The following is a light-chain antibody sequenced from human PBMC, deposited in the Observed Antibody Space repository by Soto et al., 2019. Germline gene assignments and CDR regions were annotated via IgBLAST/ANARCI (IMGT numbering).Light chain of an antibody. V-gene: IGKV3-20*01. CDR3: QQYGSSPHWT. CDR2: GAS. J-gene: IGKJ1*01. CDR1: QSVSSSY. Sequence: EIVLTQSPGTLSLSPGERATLSCRASQSVSSSYLAWHQQKPGQAPRLLIYGASSRATGIPDRFSGSGSGTDFTLTISRLEPEDFAVYYCQQYGSSPHWTFGQGTKVEIK.